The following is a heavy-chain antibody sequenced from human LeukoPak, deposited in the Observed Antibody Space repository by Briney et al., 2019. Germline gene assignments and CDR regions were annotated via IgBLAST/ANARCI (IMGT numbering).Heavy chain of an antibody. CDR1: GGSFSGYY. Sequence: SETLTLTCAVYGGSFSGYYWGWIRQPPGKGLEWIGEINHSGSTNYNSSLKSRVTISVDTSKNQFSLKLSSVTAADTAVYYCARGLDYYDSSGFRLPALGYWGQGTLVTVSS. CDR3: ARGLDYYDSSGFRLPALGY. D-gene: IGHD3-22*01. V-gene: IGHV4-34*01. CDR2: INHSGST. J-gene: IGHJ4*02.